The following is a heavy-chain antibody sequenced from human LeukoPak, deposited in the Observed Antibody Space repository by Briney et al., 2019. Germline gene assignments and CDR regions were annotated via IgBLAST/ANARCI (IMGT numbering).Heavy chain of an antibody. D-gene: IGHD5-18*01. Sequence: GGSLRLSCAVSGFTFSGFWMSWSRQAPGKGLEWVASINSDGSEGYYADVVKGRFTISRDNSKNTLYLQMNSLRAEDTAVYYCAKPGGYSYGLTAAGTDNFDYWGQGTLVTVSS. CDR2: INSDGSEG. J-gene: IGHJ4*02. V-gene: IGHV3-7*03. CDR3: AKPGGYSYGLTAAGTDNFDY. CDR1: GFTFSGFW.